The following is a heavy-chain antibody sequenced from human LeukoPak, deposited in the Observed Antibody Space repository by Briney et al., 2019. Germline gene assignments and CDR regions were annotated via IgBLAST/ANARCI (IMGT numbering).Heavy chain of an antibody. J-gene: IGHJ4*02. V-gene: IGHV1-18*01. Sequence: ASVKVSYKASGYTFTSYGISWVRQAPGQGLEWMGWISAYNGNTNYAQKLQGRVTMTTDTSTSTAYMELRSLRSDDTAVYYCARSPLIGGYYDFWSGYPCLDYWGQGTLVTVSS. CDR1: GYTFTSYG. CDR2: ISAYNGNT. D-gene: IGHD3-3*01. CDR3: ARSPLIGGYYDFWSGYPCLDY.